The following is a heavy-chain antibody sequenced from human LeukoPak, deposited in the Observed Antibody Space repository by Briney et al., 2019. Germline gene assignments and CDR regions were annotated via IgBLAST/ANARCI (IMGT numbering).Heavy chain of an antibody. J-gene: IGHJ3*02. V-gene: IGHV3-21*04. CDR1: GFTFSSYS. D-gene: IGHD3-22*01. Sequence: GGSLRLSCAASGFTFSSYSMNWVRQAPGKGLEWVTSISSSSSYIYYADSVKGRFTISRDNAKNSLYLQMNSLRAEDTAVYYCARDVGYYDSSGSLDAFDIWGQGTMVTVSS. CDR2: ISSSSSYI. CDR3: ARDVGYYDSSGSLDAFDI.